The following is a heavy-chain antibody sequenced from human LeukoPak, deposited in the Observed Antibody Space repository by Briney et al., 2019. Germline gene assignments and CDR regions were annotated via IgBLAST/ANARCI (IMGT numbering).Heavy chain of an antibody. CDR2: INSDGSST. CDR3: ARDRGGYYDSSGYLDY. CDR1: GFTFSSYW. Sequence: GGSLRLSCAASGFTFSSYWMHWVRQAPGKGLVRVSRINSDGSSTTYADSVKGRFTISRDNAKNTLYLQMNSLRAEDTAVYYCARDRGGYYDSSGYLDYWGQGTLVTVSS. D-gene: IGHD3-22*01. V-gene: IGHV3-74*01. J-gene: IGHJ4*02.